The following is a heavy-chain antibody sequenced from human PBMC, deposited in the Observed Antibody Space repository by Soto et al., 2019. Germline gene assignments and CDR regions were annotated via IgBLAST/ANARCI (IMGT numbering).Heavy chain of an antibody. V-gene: IGHV4-39*01. CDR3: ARNPYSAPYIVVVASSIVLDAFDI. CDR2: MYYSGTT. J-gene: IGHJ3*02. Sequence: SDTLSLTCTVSGGSISSSSYYWCWIRQPPGKGLEWIGSMYYSGTTFFTPSLKSRVTISVDTSKNQLSLKLSSVTASDTAVYYCARNPYSAPYIVVVASSIVLDAFDIWGQGAMVTVSS. CDR1: GGSISSSSYY. D-gene: IGHD2-2*01.